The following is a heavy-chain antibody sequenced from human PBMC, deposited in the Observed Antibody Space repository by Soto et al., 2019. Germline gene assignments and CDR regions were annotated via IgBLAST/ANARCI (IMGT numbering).Heavy chain of an antibody. D-gene: IGHD3-22*01. V-gene: IGHV4-30-4*01. Sequence: QVQLQESGPGLVKPSQTLSLTCTVSGASISGGDYYWTWIRQPPGKGLEWIGSIYYTGNTYSNPSLESRLSISVDPSNNKFALRLTAVSAADTAIYYCARATYDSSTYYLDYWGQGTLVTVSS. CDR1: GASISGGDYY. CDR2: IYYTGNT. J-gene: IGHJ4*02. CDR3: ARATYDSSTYYLDY.